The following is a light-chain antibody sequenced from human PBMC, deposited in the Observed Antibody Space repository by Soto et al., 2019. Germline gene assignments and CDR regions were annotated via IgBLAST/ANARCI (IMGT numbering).Light chain of an antibody. CDR2: EGS. Sequence: QSALTQPASVSGSPGQSITISCTGTSSDVGGYNYVSWYQQHPGNAPKLIIYEGSKRPSGISNHFSGSKSGNTASLTISGLQAEDEADYYCSSYTTISPFVFGTGTKVTVL. V-gene: IGLV2-14*01. CDR3: SSYTTISPFV. J-gene: IGLJ1*01. CDR1: SSDVGGYNY.